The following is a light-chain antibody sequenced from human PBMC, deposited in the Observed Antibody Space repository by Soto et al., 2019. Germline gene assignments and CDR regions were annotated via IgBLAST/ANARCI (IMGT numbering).Light chain of an antibody. J-gene: IGKJ2*01. V-gene: IGKV1-5*03. CDR1: QSISNW. Sequence: DIQMTQSPSTLSASVRDRVTITCRASQSISNWLAWYQQKPGKAPKLLIYKASNLESGVPSRFNGSGSGTEFTLTISRLQPDDFATYYCQQYNSFSTLSFGQGTKLEIK. CDR2: KAS. CDR3: QQYNSFSTLS.